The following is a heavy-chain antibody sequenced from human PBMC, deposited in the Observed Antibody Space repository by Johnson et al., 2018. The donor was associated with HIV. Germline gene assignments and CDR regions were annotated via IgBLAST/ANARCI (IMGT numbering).Heavy chain of an antibody. CDR3: APLGDAFDI. J-gene: IGHJ3*02. V-gene: IGHV3-30-3*01. D-gene: IGHD7-27*01. CDR2: ISYDGSIQ. Sequence: QEQLVESGGGLVQPGGSLRLSCAASGFTFSSYAMHWVRQAPGQGLQWVALISYDGSIQYFADSVKGRFTISRDNSKNTLHLQMNSLRADDTAVYYCAPLGDAFDIWGPGTMVTVSA. CDR1: GFTFSSYA.